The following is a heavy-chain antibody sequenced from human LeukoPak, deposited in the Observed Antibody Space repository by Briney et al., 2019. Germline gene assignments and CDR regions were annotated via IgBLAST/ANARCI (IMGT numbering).Heavy chain of an antibody. CDR2: IYSDGST. V-gene: IGHV3-66*01. D-gene: IGHD5-18*01. CDR1: RFTVSDNY. CDR3: ARDPGYDYGYDY. J-gene: IGHJ4*02. Sequence: GGSLRLSCAASRFTVSDNYMSWVRQAPGKGLEWVSVIYSDGSTYYADSVKGRFTISRDNSKNTVYLQMNSLRAEDTAVYYCARDPGYDYGYDYWGQGTLVTVSS.